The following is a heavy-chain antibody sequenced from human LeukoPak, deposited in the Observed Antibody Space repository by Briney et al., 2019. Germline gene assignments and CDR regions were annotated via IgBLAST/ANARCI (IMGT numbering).Heavy chain of an antibody. D-gene: IGHD2-15*01. V-gene: IGHV4-59*01. CDR1: GGSISSYY. CDR3: ARGYCSGGSCYWDY. CDR2: IYYSGST. J-gene: IGHJ4*02. Sequence: PSETLSLTCTVSGGSISSYYWSWIRQPPGKGLEWIGYIYYSGSTNYNPSLKGRVTISVDTSKNQFSLKLSSVTAADTAVYYCARGYCSGGSCYWDYWGQGTLVTVSS.